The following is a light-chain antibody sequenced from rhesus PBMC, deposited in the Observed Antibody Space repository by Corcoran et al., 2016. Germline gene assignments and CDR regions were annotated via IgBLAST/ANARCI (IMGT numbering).Light chain of an antibody. Sequence: QVILTQSPATLSLSPGERATLSCRASQSVSSYLAWYQQKPGQAPRPLIYGASSRATGLPDRFSGRGSGTDFTLTISSLEPEDVGVYHCYQHSSGYSFGQGTKVEIK. CDR2: GAS. J-gene: IGKJ2*01. V-gene: IGKV3-10*01. CDR3: YQHSSGYS. CDR1: QSVSSY.